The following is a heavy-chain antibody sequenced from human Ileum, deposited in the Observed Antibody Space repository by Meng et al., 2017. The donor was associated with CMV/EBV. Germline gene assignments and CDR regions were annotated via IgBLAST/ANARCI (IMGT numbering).Heavy chain of an antibody. CDR2: IKQDGSET. CDR1: GFTFSNYW. J-gene: IGHJ6*02. D-gene: IGHD6-19*01. Sequence: GESLKISCAASGFTFSNYWMNWIRQAPGKGLEWVAKIKQDGSETYYVDSVKGRFTISRDNTKNSLYLQMNSLRAEDTAVYSCGRSAPYVYSSPGVWGQGTTVTVSS. CDR3: GRSAPYVYSSPGV. V-gene: IGHV3-7*01.